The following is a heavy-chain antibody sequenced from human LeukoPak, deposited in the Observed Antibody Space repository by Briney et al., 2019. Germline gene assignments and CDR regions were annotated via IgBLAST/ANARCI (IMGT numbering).Heavy chain of an antibody. CDR1: GYTFTGYY. Sequence: ASVTVSCKASGYTFTGYYMHWVRQAPGQGLEWMGWINPNSGGTNYAQKFQGRVTMTRDTSISTAYMELSRLRSDDTAVYYCARVSSNSSYYFDYWGQGTPVTVSS. CDR2: INPNSGGT. D-gene: IGHD2-2*01. V-gene: IGHV1-2*02. CDR3: ARVSSNSSYYFDY. J-gene: IGHJ4*02.